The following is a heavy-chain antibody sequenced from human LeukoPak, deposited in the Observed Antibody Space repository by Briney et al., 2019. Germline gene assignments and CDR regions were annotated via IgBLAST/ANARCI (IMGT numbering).Heavy chain of an antibody. J-gene: IGHJ4*02. CDR1: GDSVSSNSAA. CDR2: TYYRSKWYN. D-gene: IGHD5-12*01. Sequence: SQTLSLTCAISGDSVSSNSAAWNWIRQSPSRGLEWLGRTYYRSKWYNDYAVSVKSRITINPDTSKNQFSLQLNSVTPEDTAVYYCARDLGYRHTKPKGWPSGYDWREVSDDQYYFDYWGQGTLVTVSS. V-gene: IGHV6-1*01. CDR3: ARDLGYRHTKPKGWPSGYDWREVSDDQYYFDY.